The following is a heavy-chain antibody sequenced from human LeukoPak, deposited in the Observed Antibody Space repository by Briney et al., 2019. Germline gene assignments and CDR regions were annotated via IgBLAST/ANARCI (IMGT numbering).Heavy chain of an antibody. D-gene: IGHD3-10*01. J-gene: IGHJ6*02. V-gene: IGHV1-18*01. CDR3: ARDRGETSFYYYGMDV. CDR2: ISAYNGNT. Sequence: ASVKVSCKASGYTFTSYGISWVRHAPGQGLEWMGWISAYNGNTNYAQKLQGRVTMTTDTSTSTAYMELRSLRSDDTAVYYCARDRGETSFYYYGMDVWGQGTTVTVSS. CDR1: GYTFTSYG.